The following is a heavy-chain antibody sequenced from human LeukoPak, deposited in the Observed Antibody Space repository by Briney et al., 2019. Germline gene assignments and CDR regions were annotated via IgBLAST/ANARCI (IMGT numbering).Heavy chain of an antibody. CDR1: GGSISSYY. D-gene: IGHD3-10*01. CDR2: IYTSGST. CDR3: AREGTSGGLNWLDP. Sequence: SETLSLTCTVSGGSISSYYWSWIRQPAGKGLEWTGRIYTSGSTNYNPSLKSRVTMSVNTSKNQFSLRLSSVNAADTAVYFCAREGTSGGLNWLDPWGQGTLVTVSS. J-gene: IGHJ5*02. V-gene: IGHV4-4*07.